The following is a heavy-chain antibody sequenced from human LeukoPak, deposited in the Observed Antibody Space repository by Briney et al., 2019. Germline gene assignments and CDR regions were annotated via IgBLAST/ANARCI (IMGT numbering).Heavy chain of an antibody. V-gene: IGHV3-23*01. CDR2: LSGSGITT. D-gene: IGHD6-19*01. CDR3: AGQWLVQDAFDI. J-gene: IGHJ3*02. CDR1: GFTFSNSA. Sequence: GGSLRLSCAASGFTFSNSAMSWVRQAPGKGLEWVSTLSGSGITTYYADSVKGRFTVSRDNSKNTLYLQMNSLRAEDTAVYYCAGQWLVQDAFDIWGKGTMVTVSS.